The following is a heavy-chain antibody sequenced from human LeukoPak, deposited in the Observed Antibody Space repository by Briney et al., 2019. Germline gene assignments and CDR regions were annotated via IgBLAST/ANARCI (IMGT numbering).Heavy chain of an antibody. J-gene: IGHJ4*02. CDR2: INPKSGGT. D-gene: IGHD6-19*01. CDR3: ARADSSGWYYFDY. Sequence: ASVKVSCKASGYTFTDYYIHWVRQAPGQGLEWMGWINPKSGGTNYAQKFQVRVTMTRDTSISTAYMELSRLRSDDTAVYYCARADSSGWYYFDYWGQGTLVTVSS. CDR1: GYTFTDYY. V-gene: IGHV1-2*02.